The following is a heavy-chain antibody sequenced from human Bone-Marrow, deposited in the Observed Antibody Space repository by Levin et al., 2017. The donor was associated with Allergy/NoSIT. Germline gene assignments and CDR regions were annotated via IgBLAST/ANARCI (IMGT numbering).Heavy chain of an antibody. CDR1: GGSISSGGYY. J-gene: IGHJ5*02. V-gene: IGHV4-31*03. Sequence: SETLSLTCTVSGGSISSGGYYWSWIRQHPGKGLEWIGYIYYSGSTYYNPSLKSRVTISVDTSKNQFSLKLSSVTAADTAVYYCARDRAYGDFWSGYYSGWFDPWGQGTLVTVSS. CDR2: IYYSGST. CDR3: ARDRAYGDFWSGYYSGWFDP. D-gene: IGHD3-3*01.